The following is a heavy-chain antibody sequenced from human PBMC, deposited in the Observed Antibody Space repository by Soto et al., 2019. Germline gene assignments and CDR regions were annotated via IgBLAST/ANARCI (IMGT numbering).Heavy chain of an antibody. V-gene: IGHV1-2*04. Sequence: GASVKVSCTASGYTFTGYYMHWVRQAPGQGLEWMGWINPNSGGTNYAQKFQGWVTMTRDTSISTAYMELSRLRSDDTAVYYCARAMVRGVDAFDIWGQGTMVT. J-gene: IGHJ3*02. D-gene: IGHD3-10*01. CDR3: ARAMVRGVDAFDI. CDR2: INPNSGGT. CDR1: GYTFTGYY.